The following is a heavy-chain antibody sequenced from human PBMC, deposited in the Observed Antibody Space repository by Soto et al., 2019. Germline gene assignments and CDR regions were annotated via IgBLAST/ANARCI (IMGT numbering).Heavy chain of an antibody. CDR3: ARDRHSLLLGSGFFYHITSSTDMDI. D-gene: IGHD3-10*01. J-gene: IGHJ6*02. CDR2: TYYRSKWYN. CDR1: GDSVSSNSAA. Sequence: QTLSLTCAISGDSVSSNSAAWNWIRQSPSRGLEWLGRTYYRSKWYNDYAVSVKSRITINPDTSKNQFSLQLNSVTPEDTAVIYCARDRHSLLLGSGFFYHITSSTDMDICAQGTALPISS. V-gene: IGHV6-1*01.